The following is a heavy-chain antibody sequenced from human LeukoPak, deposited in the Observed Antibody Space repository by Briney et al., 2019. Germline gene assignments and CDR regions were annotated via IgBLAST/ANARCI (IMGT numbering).Heavy chain of an antibody. CDR3: AGVGDTSSYYYDFDY. Sequence: SETLSLTCTVSGGSVTGYYWSWIRQPAGKGLEWIGRIHSSGATNYNPALKSRVTMSVDTSKNQFSLKLSSMTAADTAVYYCAGVGDTSSYYYDFDYWGQRTLITVSS. CDR1: GGSVTGYY. V-gene: IGHV4-4*07. J-gene: IGHJ4*02. D-gene: IGHD3-22*01. CDR2: IHSSGAT.